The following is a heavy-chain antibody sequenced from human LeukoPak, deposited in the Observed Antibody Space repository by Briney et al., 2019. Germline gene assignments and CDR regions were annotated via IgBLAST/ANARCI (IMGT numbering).Heavy chain of an antibody. CDR3: ARARRTDRREDISPYDY. D-gene: IGHD5-12*01. Sequence: ASVKVSCKASGGTFSSYAIIWVRQAPGQGLEWMGRIIPILGIANYAQKFQGRVTITADKSTSTAYMELSSLRSEDTAVYYCARARRTDRREDISPYDYWGQGTLVTVSS. V-gene: IGHV1-69*04. CDR2: IIPILGIA. CDR1: GGTFSSYA. J-gene: IGHJ4*02.